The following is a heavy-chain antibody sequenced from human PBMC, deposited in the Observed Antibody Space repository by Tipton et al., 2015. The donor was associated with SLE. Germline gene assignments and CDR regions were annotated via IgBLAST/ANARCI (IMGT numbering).Heavy chain of an antibody. J-gene: IGHJ4*02. Sequence: QSGAEVKKPGASVKVSCKASGYTFTSYGISWVRQAPGQGLEWMGWISAYNGNTNYAQKFQGRVTMTRDTSTSTVYMELSSLRSDDTAVYYCARDSYYDSSGYYYDYWGQGTLVTVSS. CDR3: ARDSYYDSSGYYYDY. D-gene: IGHD3-22*01. V-gene: IGHV1-18*01. CDR2: ISAYNGNT. CDR1: GYTFTSYG.